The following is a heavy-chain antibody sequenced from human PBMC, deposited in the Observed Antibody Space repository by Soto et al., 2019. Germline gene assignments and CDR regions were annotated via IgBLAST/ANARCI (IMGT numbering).Heavy chain of an antibody. V-gene: IGHV4-30-2*01. J-gene: IGHJ6*01. Sequence: ASSTXSLTCAVSGFSIIIGGYSVSWIRQPPGNVLDWIGYIYHSGSTYYNPSLKSRVTISVDRSKKQFSLKLSSVNAADTDVYYCARGGSRRRFLEWLYMGYGMDVSGQRTTVTVYS. D-gene: IGHD3-3*01. CDR3: ARGGSRRRFLEWLYMGYGMDV. CDR1: GFSIIIGGYS. CDR2: IYHSGST.